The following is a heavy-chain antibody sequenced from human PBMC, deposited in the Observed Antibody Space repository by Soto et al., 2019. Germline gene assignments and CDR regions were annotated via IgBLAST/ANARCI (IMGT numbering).Heavy chain of an antibody. CDR2: IYYSGST. V-gene: IGHV4-31*03. J-gene: IGHJ6*02. Sequence: SETLSLTCTVSGGSISSGGYYWSWIRQHPGKGLEWIGYIYYSGSTYYNPSLKSRVTISVDTSKNQFSLKLSSVTAADTAVYYCARVVVDTIRHLDYMDVWGQGTTVTVSS. CDR1: GGSISSGGYY. CDR3: ARVVVDTIRHLDYMDV. D-gene: IGHD5-12*01.